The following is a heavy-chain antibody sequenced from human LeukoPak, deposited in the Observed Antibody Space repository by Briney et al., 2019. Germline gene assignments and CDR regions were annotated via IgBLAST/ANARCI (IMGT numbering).Heavy chain of an antibody. CDR3: AKRQGLGYCSSTSCPDAFDI. V-gene: IGHV3-23*01. J-gene: IGHJ3*02. Sequence: GGSLRLSCAAPGFTFSSYAMNWVRQAPGKGLEWVSAISGSGGSTYYADSVKGRFTISRDNSKNTLYLQMNSLRAEDTAIYYCAKRQGLGYCSSTSCPDAFDIWGQGTMVSVSS. CDR2: ISGSGGST. CDR1: GFTFSSYA. D-gene: IGHD2-2*01.